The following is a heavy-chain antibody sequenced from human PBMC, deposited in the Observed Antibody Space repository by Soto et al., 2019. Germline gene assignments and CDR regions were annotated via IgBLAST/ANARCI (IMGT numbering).Heavy chain of an antibody. CDR3: ARVPGGGYDLGGFDY. J-gene: IGHJ4*02. Sequence: GGSLRLSCAASGFTFSRNGMNWVRQDPGKGPEWVALTWYDGSRQFYADSVKGRFTISRDNSKNTLHLQMNSLRPEDTAVYYCARVPGGGYDLGGFDYWGQGTLVTVSS. CDR1: GFTFSRNG. D-gene: IGHD5-12*01. CDR2: TWYDGSRQ. V-gene: IGHV3-30*02.